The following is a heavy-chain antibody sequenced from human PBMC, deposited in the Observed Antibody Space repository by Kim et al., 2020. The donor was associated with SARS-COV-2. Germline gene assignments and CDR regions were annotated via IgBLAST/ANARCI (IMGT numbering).Heavy chain of an antibody. Sequence: SVQGRFTITRDTSRNTVDLQMSSLGPEDTAVYYCVKAGGSGYDYYNYGLDVWGQGTTVTVSS. D-gene: IGHD5-12*01. J-gene: IGHJ6*02. V-gene: IGHV3-64D*09. CDR3: VKAGGSGYDYYNYGLDV.